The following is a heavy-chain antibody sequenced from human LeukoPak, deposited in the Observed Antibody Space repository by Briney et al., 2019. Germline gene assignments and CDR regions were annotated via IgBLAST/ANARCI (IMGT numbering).Heavy chain of an antibody. D-gene: IGHD3-3*01. Sequence: ASVKVSCKASGYTFTSYDINWVRQATGQGLEWMGWMNPNSGNTGYAQKFQGRVTMTRNTSISTAYMELSSLRSEDTAVYYCVRGRGTIFGVVNYYMDVWGKGTTVTVSS. CDR1: GYTFTSYD. J-gene: IGHJ6*03. CDR3: VRGRGTIFGVVNYYMDV. CDR2: MNPNSGNT. V-gene: IGHV1-8*01.